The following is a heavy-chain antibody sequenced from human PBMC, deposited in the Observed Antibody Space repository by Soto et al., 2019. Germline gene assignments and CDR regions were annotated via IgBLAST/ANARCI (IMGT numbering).Heavy chain of an antibody. CDR3: ARGYDFWSGKGYFDL. CDR2: IYSGGST. J-gene: IGHJ2*01. V-gene: IGHV3-66*01. Sequence: ESGGGLVQPGGSLRLSCAASGFTVSSNYMSWVRQAPGKGLEWVSVIYSGGSTYYADSVRGRFTISRDNSKNTLYLQMNNLRAEDTAVYYCARGYDFWSGKGYFDLWGRGTLVTVSS. CDR1: GFTVSSNY. D-gene: IGHD3-3*01.